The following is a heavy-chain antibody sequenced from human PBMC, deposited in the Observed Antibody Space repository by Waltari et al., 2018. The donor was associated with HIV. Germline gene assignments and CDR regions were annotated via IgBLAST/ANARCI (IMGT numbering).Heavy chain of an antibody. CDR1: EFSIGDYY. CDR3: ARESRYRGHDDACDV. Sequence: EVQVAESGGGLVQPGGSLRLSCVASEFSIGDYYMSWVRQAPGEGVEWVDNIKQDGRDKFYAAPVKGRFTISRDYARNTVFLQMDNLGAEDTALYFCARESRYRGHDDACDVWGQGTMVTVSS. CDR2: IKQDGRDK. V-gene: IGHV3-7*04. J-gene: IGHJ3*01. D-gene: IGHD2-21*01.